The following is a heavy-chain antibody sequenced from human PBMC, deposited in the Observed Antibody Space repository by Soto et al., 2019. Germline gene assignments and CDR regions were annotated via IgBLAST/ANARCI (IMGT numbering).Heavy chain of an antibody. J-gene: IGHJ4*02. Sequence: QVQLQESGPGLVKPSETLSLTCTVSGGSISSYYWSWIRQPPGKGLEWIGYIYYSGCTNYNPSLXXRXXISVDTSKNQCSLKLRSVTAADSAVYYCARSDGRYWGQGTLVTVSA. CDR1: GGSISSYY. CDR3: ARSDGRY. V-gene: IGHV4-59*01. CDR2: IYYSGCT.